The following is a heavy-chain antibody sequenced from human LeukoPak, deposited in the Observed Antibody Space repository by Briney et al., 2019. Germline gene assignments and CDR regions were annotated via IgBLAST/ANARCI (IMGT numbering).Heavy chain of an antibody. CDR2: ISAYNGNT. Sequence: GASVKVSCKASGYTFTSYGISWVRQAPGQGLEWMGGISAYNGNTNYAQKLQGRVTMTTDTSTSTAYMELRSLRSDDTAVYYCAKFLYSSSWYLGGDYYYYMDVWGKGTTVTVSS. CDR3: AKFLYSSSWYLGGDYYYYMDV. V-gene: IGHV1-18*01. D-gene: IGHD6-13*01. J-gene: IGHJ6*03. CDR1: GYTFTSYG.